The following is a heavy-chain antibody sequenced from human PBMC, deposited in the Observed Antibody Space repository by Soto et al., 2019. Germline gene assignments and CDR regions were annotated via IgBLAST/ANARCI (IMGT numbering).Heavy chain of an antibody. CDR1: GFTFSDTY. CDR2: VSQSGRST. D-gene: IGHD1-1*01. Sequence: QVHLVESGGGLVKPGGSLRLSCAASGFTFSDTYLTWIRQSPRKGMEWISHVSQSGRSTIYADSVKGRFTISRDNSKNTLYLQINSLRVEDTAVYYCARGGRTTDYWGQGTLVTVSS. CDR3: ARGGRTTDY. V-gene: IGHV3-11*06. J-gene: IGHJ4*02.